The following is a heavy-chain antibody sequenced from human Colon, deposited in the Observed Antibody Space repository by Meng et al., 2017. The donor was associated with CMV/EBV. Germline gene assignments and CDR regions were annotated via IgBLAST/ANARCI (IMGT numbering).Heavy chain of an antibody. CDR1: GGSITNRSW. J-gene: IGHJ4*02. CDR3: ASLKDYDGRGYYYFES. Sequence: VLRQSSGPRLVEPSRTLPLACPVSGGSITNRSWGSWVRLPPGKGLEWIGEVYLGGTIHHHPSLQSRVTISLDKAKDHLSLKLASVTAADTAVYYCASLKDYDGRGYYYFESWGQGTLVTVSS. CDR2: VYLGGTI. V-gene: IGHV4-4*02. D-gene: IGHD3-22*01.